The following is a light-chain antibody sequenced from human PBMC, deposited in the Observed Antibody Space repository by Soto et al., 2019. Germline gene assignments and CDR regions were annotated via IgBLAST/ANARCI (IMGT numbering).Light chain of an antibody. CDR2: LAS. J-gene: IGKJ1*01. CDR1: QDISTY. V-gene: IGKV1-9*01. CDR3: QQLDSDPPWT. Sequence: IQLTQSPSSVSASVGDRVTITCRASQDISTYLAWYQQNPGRAPKLLIYLASTLHTGVPARFSGSGSGTDFTLTISSLQPEDFAPYYCQQLDSDPPWTFGQGTRVEIK.